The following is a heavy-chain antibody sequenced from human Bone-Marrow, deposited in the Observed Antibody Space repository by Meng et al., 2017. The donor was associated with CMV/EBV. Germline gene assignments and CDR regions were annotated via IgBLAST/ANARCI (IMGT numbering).Heavy chain of an antibody. CDR2: INADGSST. V-gene: IGHV3-74*01. Sequence: GESLKISCAASGFTFSSHWMHWVRQAPGKGLVCVSHINADGSSTSYADSVKGRFTISRDNAKNTLYLQMNSLRAEDTAVYYCAKQRYCSSTSCYPDYWGQGTLVTVSS. CDR1: GFTFSSHW. D-gene: IGHD2-2*01. CDR3: AKQRYCSSTSCYPDY. J-gene: IGHJ4*02.